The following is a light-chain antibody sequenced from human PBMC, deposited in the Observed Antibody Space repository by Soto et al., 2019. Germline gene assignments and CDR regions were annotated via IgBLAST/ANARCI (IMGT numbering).Light chain of an antibody. CDR1: SSDVGGYNY. V-gene: IGLV2-14*01. Sequence: QSALTQPASVSGSPGQSITISCTGTSSDVGGYNYVSWYQQHPGKAPKLMIYDVSNRPSGVSNRFSGSKSGNTASLTISGLHAEDEADYYCSSSTSSSTLFGTGTKLTVL. CDR2: DVS. CDR3: SSSTSSSTL. J-gene: IGLJ1*01.